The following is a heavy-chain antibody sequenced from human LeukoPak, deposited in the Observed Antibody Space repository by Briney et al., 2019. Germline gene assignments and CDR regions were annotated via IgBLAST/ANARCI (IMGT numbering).Heavy chain of an antibody. CDR3: ASAPVAVAGYYYYYGMDV. J-gene: IGHJ6*04. D-gene: IGHD6-19*01. CDR2: ISSSSSHT. CDR1: GLTFSDYY. V-gene: IGHV3-11*06. Sequence: GGSLRLSCAASGLTFSDYYMSWIRQAPGKGLEWVSYISSSSSHTNYADSVKGRFTISRDNAKNSLYLQMNSLRAEDTAVYYCASAPVAVAGYYYYYGMDVWGKGTTVTVSS.